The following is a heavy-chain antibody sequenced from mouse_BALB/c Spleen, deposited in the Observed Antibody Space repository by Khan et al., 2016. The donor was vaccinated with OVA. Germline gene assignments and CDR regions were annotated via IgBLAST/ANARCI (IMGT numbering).Heavy chain of an antibody. D-gene: IGHD4-1*01. CDR3: ADHLTGSVAY. J-gene: IGHJ3*01. Sequence: EVELVESGGDLVKPGGSLKLSCAASGFTFSSYSMSWVRQTPDKRLEWVATISSPGDYTYYPASVQGRFTISRDNATNTLYLQMSDLKSEDTAMYYGADHLTGSVAYWGQGTMVTVSA. CDR2: ISSPGDYT. V-gene: IGHV5-6*01. CDR1: GFTFSSYS.